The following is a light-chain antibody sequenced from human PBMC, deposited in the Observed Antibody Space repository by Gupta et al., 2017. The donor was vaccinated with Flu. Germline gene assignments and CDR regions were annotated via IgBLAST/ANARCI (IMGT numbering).Light chain of an antibody. Sequence: STGALSVSPGQSATLSCRASQGIGDKLAWYQEKPGQAPRLLIYGASTRATGIPARFSGSGSGTDFTLTISSLQSDDFAIYYCQQYDDWPPWTFGQGTRIEIK. V-gene: IGKV3-15*01. CDR2: GAS. CDR1: QGIGDK. J-gene: IGKJ1*01. CDR3: QQYDDWPPWT.